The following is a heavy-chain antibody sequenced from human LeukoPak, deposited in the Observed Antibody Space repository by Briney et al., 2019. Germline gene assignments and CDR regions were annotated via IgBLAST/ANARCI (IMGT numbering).Heavy chain of an antibody. V-gene: IGHV1-2*02. Sequence: ASVKVSCKASGGTFSSYAISWVRQAPGQGLEWMGWINPNTGDTKYAQKFQGRVTMTRDRSISTAYMELRWPRPDDTAVYYCARGLTSDYWGQGTQVTVSS. J-gene: IGHJ4*02. CDR1: GGTFSSYA. CDR2: INPNTGDT. CDR3: ARGLTSDY.